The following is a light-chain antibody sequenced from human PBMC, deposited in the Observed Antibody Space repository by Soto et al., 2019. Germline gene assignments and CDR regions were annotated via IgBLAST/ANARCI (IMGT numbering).Light chain of an antibody. V-gene: IGLV1-40*01. CDR1: SSDIGSYNR. CDR2: GDN. Sequence: QSVLTQPPSVSGSPGQSVTISCTGISSDIGSYNRVSWYQQLPGTAPKRLIYGDNNRPSGVPDRFSGSKSGTSASLAITGLQPEDEADYYCQSYDSSLTTFVFGTGTKVTVL. CDR3: QSYDSSLTTFV. J-gene: IGLJ1*01.